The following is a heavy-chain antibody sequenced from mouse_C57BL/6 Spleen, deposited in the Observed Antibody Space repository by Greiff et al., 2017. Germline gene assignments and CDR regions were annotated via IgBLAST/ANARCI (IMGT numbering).Heavy chain of an antibody. CDR1: GYTFTDYY. Sequence: EVQLQQSGPELVKPGASVKISCKASGYTFTDYYMNWVKQSHGKSLEWIGDINPNNGGTSYNQKFKGKATLTVDKSSSTAYMELRSLTSEDSAVYYCARGADGTYFDYWGQGTTLTVSS. V-gene: IGHV1-26*01. CDR3: ARGADGTYFDY. J-gene: IGHJ2*01. CDR2: INPNNGGT. D-gene: IGHD1-1*01.